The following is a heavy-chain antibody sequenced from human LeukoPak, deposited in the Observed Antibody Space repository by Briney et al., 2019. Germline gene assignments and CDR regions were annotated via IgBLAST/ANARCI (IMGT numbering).Heavy chain of an antibody. Sequence: GGSLRLSCAASGFTFSSYGMPWVRQAPGKGLEWVAVIWYDGSNKYYADSVKGRFTISRDNSKNTLYLQMNSLRAEDTAVYYCARDSPIAAYYGMDVWGQGTTVTVSS. CDR2: IWYDGSNK. D-gene: IGHD6-13*01. V-gene: IGHV3-33*01. J-gene: IGHJ6*02. CDR3: ARDSPIAAYYGMDV. CDR1: GFTFSSYG.